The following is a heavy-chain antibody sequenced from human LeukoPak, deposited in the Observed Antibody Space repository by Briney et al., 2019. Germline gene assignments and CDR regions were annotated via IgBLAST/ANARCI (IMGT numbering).Heavy chain of an antibody. CDR1: GFSFSSYG. CDR2: ISGSGGST. V-gene: IGHV3-23*01. Sequence: GGSLRLSCAAPGFSFSSYGMSWVRQAPGKGLEWVSAISGSGGSTYYAGSVKGRFTISRDNSKNTLYLQMNSLRAEDTAVYYCAKDPAGGDYWGQGTLVTVSS. CDR3: AKDPAGGDY. D-gene: IGHD3-10*01. J-gene: IGHJ4*02.